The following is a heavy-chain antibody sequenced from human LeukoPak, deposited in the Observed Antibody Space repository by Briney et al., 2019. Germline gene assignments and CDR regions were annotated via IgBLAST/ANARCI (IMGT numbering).Heavy chain of an antibody. CDR3: ARLGGVDY. Sequence: GSLRLSCAASGFTFSSYSMNWVRQAPGKGLEWIPYISSSSGSTYDADSVKGRFTISRDNAKNSLYLQMNSLRAEDTAVYYCARLGGVDYWGQGTLVTVSS. CDR2: ISSSSGST. D-gene: IGHD2-8*01. CDR1: GFTFSSYS. V-gene: IGHV3-48*01. J-gene: IGHJ4*02.